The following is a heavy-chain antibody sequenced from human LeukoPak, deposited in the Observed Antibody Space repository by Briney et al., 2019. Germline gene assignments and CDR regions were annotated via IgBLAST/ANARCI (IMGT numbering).Heavy chain of an antibody. J-gene: IGHJ4*02. V-gene: IGHV3-74*01. Sequence: GGSLRLSCAASGFTFSSYWMHWVRHAPGKGLVWVSRINSDGSSTSYADSVKGRFTISRDNAKNTLYLQMNSLRAEDTAVYYCARDSTRGYFDYWGQGTLVTVSS. CDR3: ARDSTRGYFDY. CDR2: INSDGSST. D-gene: IGHD4-11*01. CDR1: GFTFSSYW.